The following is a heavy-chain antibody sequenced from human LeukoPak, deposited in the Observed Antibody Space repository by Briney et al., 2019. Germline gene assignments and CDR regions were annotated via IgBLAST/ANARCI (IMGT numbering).Heavy chain of an antibody. J-gene: IGHJ3*02. Sequence: SETLSLTCTVSGGSILSSSYYWGWIRQPPGKGLEWIGSIYYSGTTDYNPSLKSRVTISVDTSKNRFSLKLSSVTAADTAVYYCACLTTADAFDIWGQGTMVTVSS. CDR1: GGSILSSSYY. CDR3: ACLTTADAFDI. D-gene: IGHD3-22*01. CDR2: IYYSGTT. V-gene: IGHV4-39*07.